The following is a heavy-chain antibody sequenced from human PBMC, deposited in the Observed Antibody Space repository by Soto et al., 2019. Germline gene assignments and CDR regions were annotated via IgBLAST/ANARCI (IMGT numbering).Heavy chain of an antibody. Sequence: PPETLSLTSAVSGCSISSGGYSWSWIQQPPGKGLEWIGYIYHSGSTYYNPPLKSRVTISVDRSKNQFSLKLSSVTAADTAVYNCAGGFFTGGEYWGGWYYFASGGQGTRAPVPS. CDR2: IYHSGST. CDR1: GCSISSGGYS. V-gene: IGHV4-30-2*01. J-gene: IGHJ4*02. D-gene: IGHD2-8*02. CDR3: AGGFFTGGEYWGGWYYFAS.